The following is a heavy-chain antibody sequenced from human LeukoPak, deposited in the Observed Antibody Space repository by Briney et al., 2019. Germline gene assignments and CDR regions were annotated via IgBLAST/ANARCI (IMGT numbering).Heavy chain of an antibody. Sequence: PGGSLRLSCAASGFNFDDYVMSWDRQAPGKGLEWVSGINWNGGSRGYADSVKVRLTISRDNAKNSLYLQMNSLRAEDTAVYYCARESQSYDSSGSTFDYRGQGTLVTVSS. CDR1: GFNFDDYV. J-gene: IGHJ4*02. CDR2: INWNGGSR. CDR3: ARESQSYDSSGSTFDY. V-gene: IGHV3-20*04. D-gene: IGHD3-22*01.